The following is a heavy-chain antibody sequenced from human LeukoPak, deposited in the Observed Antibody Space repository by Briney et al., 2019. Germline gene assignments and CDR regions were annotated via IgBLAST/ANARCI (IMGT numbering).Heavy chain of an antibody. CDR2: ISYDGSNK. D-gene: IGHD3-9*01. V-gene: IGHV3-30-3*01. CDR3: ERGARLGREDDAFDI. CDR1: GFTFSSYA. J-gene: IGHJ3*02. Sequence: GGSLRLSCAASGFTFSSYAMHWVRQAPGTGLEWVAVISYDGSNKYYADSVKDRFIISRDNSKNTLYLQMNSLRAEDTPVYYCERGARLGREDDAFDIWGQGTMVTVSS.